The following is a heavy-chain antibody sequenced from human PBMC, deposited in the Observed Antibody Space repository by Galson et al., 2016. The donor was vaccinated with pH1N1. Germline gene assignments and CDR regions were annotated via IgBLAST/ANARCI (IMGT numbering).Heavy chain of an antibody. D-gene: IGHD3-3*01. V-gene: IGHV4-34*01. J-gene: IGHJ4*02. CDR1: GGSFSHSS. CDR2: ITHTGGA. Sequence: ETLSPTCAVYGGSFSHSSWGLIRQPPGKGLEWIGEITHTGGASYKASFRSRVTISIDMSKNTFSPNLRSVTAADTAVYYCARVFLECCFGHRTGVFDYWGQGTLVAVSS. CDR3: ARVFLECCFGHRTGVFDY.